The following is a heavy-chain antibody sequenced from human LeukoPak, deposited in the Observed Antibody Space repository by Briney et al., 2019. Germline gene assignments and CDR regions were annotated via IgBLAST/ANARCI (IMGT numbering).Heavy chain of an antibody. Sequence: PSETLSLTCTVSGGSISSGDYYWSWIRQPPGKGLEWIGYIYYSGSTYYNPSLKSRVTISVDTSKNQFSLKLSSVTAADTAVYYCARANYYGSGSTNFDYWGQGTLVTVSS. D-gene: IGHD3-10*01. CDR3: ARANYYGSGSTNFDY. V-gene: IGHV4-30-4*08. CDR1: GGSISSGDYY. J-gene: IGHJ4*02. CDR2: IYYSGST.